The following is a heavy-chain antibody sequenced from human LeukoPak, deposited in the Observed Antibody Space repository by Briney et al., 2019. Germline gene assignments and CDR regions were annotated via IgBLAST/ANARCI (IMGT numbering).Heavy chain of an antibody. CDR2: ISAYNGNT. J-gene: IGHJ6*03. D-gene: IGHD2-2*01. Sequence: ASVKVSCKASGYTLTSYGISWVRQAPGQGLEWMGWISAYNGNTNYAQKLQGRVTMTTDTSTSTAYMELRSLRSDDTAVYYCARDLPVVPAARDFYTDVWGKGTMVTVSS. CDR3: ARDLPVVPAARDFYTDV. V-gene: IGHV1-18*01. CDR1: GYTLTSYG.